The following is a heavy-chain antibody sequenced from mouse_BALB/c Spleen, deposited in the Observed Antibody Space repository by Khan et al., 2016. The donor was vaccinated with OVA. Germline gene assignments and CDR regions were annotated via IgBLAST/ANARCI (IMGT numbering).Heavy chain of an antibody. V-gene: IGHV1S136*01. CDR1: GYTFTNYV. J-gene: IGHJ3*01. CDR2: INPYNDGF. Sequence: VQLQQSGPDLVKPGASVKMSCKASGYTFTNYVMHWVKQKPGQGLEWIGYINPYNDGFRFNEKFKGKATLTSDKSSSTAYMELRSLTSEDSAVSYSARKATNWTFSFAYGGQGPLVTVSA. CDR3: ARKATNWTFSFAY. D-gene: IGHD4-1*01.